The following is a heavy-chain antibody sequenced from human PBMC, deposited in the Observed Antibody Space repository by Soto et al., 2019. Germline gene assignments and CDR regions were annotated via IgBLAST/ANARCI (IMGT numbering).Heavy chain of an antibody. CDR1: GYTSTSYG. D-gene: IGHD6-13*01. CDR2: ISAYNGNT. V-gene: IGHV1-18*04. J-gene: IGHJ6*02. CDR3: ARFLAAAGTPGAYYYYGMDV. Sequence: ASVKVSCKASGYTSTSYGISWVRQAPGQGLEWMGWISAYNGNTNYAQKLQGRVTMTTDTSTSTAYMELRSLRSDDTAVYYCARFLAAAGTPGAYYYYGMDVWGQGTTVTVSS.